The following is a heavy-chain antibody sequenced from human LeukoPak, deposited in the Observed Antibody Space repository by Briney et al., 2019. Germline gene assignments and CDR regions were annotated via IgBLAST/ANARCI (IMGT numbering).Heavy chain of an antibody. CDR1: GYTLTELS. J-gene: IGHJ6*03. CDR3: ATGAPGRFQTYYYYYMDV. Sequence: ASVKVSCKVSGYTLTELSMHWVRQAPGKGLEWMGGFDPEDGETINAQKFQGRVTMTEDTSTDTAYMELSSLRSEDTAVYYCATGAPGRFQTYYYYYMDVWGKGTTVTVSS. V-gene: IGHV1-24*01. D-gene: IGHD3-3*01. CDR2: FDPEDGET.